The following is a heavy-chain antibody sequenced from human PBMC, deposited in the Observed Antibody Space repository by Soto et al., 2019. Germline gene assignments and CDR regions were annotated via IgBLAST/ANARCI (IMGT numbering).Heavy chain of an antibody. Sequence: QLQLQESGSGLVKPSQTLSLTCAFSGGSISSGGYSWSWIRQPPGKGLEWIGYIYHRGSTYYNPSLKSRVTIPVDRSKNQFPLKLSSVTAADKAVYYCARAPSEPAAHLWFDPWGQGTLVTVSS. V-gene: IGHV4-30-2*01. CDR3: ARAPSEPAAHLWFDP. D-gene: IGHD1-1*01. J-gene: IGHJ5*02. CDR1: GGSISSGGYS. CDR2: IYHRGST.